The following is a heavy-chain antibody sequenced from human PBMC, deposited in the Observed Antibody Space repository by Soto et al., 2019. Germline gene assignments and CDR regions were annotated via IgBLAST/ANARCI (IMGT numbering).Heavy chain of an antibody. Sequence: SETLSLTCTVSGGSISNRDYYWGWIRQPPGMGLEWIGSIYYSGSTYYNPSLKSRVTISVDTSKNQVSLKLRSATAADTAVYYCARLYCSGGSCYSPPAYFQRWGQGTLVTVSS. CDR1: GGSISNRDYY. CDR2: IYYSGST. J-gene: IGHJ1*01. V-gene: IGHV4-39*01. CDR3: ARLYCSGGSCYSPPAYFQR. D-gene: IGHD2-15*01.